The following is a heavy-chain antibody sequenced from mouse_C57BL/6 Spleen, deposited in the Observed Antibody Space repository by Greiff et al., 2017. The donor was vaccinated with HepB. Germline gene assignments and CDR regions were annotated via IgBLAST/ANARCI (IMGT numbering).Heavy chain of an antibody. CDR1: GYSFTGYY. CDR2: INPSTGGT. Sequence: VQLKESGPELVKPGASVKISCKASGYSFTGYYMNWVKQSPEKSLEWIGEINPSTGGTTKNQKFKAKATFTVDKSYSKAYMQLKRLTSEDSAVYFCARLLPGYYAMDYWGQGTSVTVSS. D-gene: IGHD1-1*01. CDR3: ARLLPGYYAMDY. V-gene: IGHV1-42*01. J-gene: IGHJ4*01.